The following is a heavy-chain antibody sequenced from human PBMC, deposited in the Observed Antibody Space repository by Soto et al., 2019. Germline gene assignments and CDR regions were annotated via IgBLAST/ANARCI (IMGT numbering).Heavy chain of an antibody. Sequence: EVQLLESGGGLVQPGGSLRLSCAASEFSFGGYAMSWVRQAPGKGLEWVSSISGSGASAFYADSVRGRFTISRDNTRNTMSLQMNSLRAEDMALYYCAKGSRGYTAYYFDYWGQGTRITVSS. D-gene: IGHD5-18*01. J-gene: IGHJ4*02. CDR1: EFSFGGYA. V-gene: IGHV3-23*01. CDR3: AKGSRGYTAYYFDY. CDR2: ISGSGASA.